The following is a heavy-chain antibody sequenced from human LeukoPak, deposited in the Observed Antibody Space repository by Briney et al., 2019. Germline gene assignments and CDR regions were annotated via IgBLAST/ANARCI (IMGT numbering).Heavy chain of an antibody. CDR2: IYPGDSDT. V-gene: IGHV5-51*01. CDR3: ARLSCSGGSCYQVYYYCYGMDV. J-gene: IGHJ6*02. D-gene: IGHD2-15*01. CDR1: GYSFTSYW. Sequence: GESLKISCKGSGYSFTSYWIGWVRQMPGKGLEWMGIIYPGDSDTRYSPSFQGQVTISADKSISTAYLQWSSLKASDTAMYYCARLSCSGGSCYQVYYYCYGMDVWGQGTTVTVSS.